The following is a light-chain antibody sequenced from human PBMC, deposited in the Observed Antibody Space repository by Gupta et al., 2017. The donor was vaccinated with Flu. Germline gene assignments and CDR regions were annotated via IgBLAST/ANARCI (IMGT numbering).Light chain of an antibody. J-gene: IGLJ3*02. CDR3: SSYTSYTTWV. CDR2: EVS. V-gene: IGLV2-14*01. Sequence: QSALTQPASVSGSPGQSITISCTGTSSDVGGYNYVSCYQQHPGKVPKIMIYEVSHRFSGVSNLFSGSKSGNTSSLTISGLQAEDEADYYGSSYTSYTTWVFGGGTKLTVL. CDR1: SSDVGGYNY.